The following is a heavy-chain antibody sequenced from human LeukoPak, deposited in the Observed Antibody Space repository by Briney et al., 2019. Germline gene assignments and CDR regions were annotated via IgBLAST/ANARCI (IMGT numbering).Heavy chain of an antibody. CDR3: ARVPRFSAIFG. Sequence: GGSLRLSCAASGFTVSSNYMSWVRQAPGKGLEWVSVIYSGGSTYYADSVKGRFTISRDNSKNTLYLQMNSLRAEDTAVYYCARVPRFSAIFGWGPGTTVTVSS. V-gene: IGHV3-53*01. CDR1: GFTVSSNY. D-gene: IGHD3-3*01. CDR2: IYSGGST. J-gene: IGHJ6*02.